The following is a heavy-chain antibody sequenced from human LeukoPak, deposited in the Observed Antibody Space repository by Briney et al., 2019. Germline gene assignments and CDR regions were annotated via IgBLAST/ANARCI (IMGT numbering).Heavy chain of an antibody. V-gene: IGHV3-21*01. CDR1: GFTFSSYS. CDR3: ARELLLWFGETASFDY. Sequence: PGGSLRLSCAASGFTFSSYSMNWVRQAPGKGLEWVSSISSSSYIYYADAVKGRSTISRDNAKNSLYLQMNSLRAEDTAVYYCARELLLWFGETASFDYWGQGTLVTVSS. CDR2: ISSSSYI. J-gene: IGHJ4*02. D-gene: IGHD3-10*01.